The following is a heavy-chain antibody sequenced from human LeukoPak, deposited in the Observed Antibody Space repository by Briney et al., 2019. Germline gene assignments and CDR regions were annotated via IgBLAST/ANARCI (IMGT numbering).Heavy chain of an antibody. CDR1: GYTFTGYY. V-gene: IGHV1-2*02. D-gene: IGHD5-12*01. CDR3: ARDVDTVATILGIFDY. J-gene: IGHJ4*02. Sequence: RASVKVSCKASGYTFTGYYMHWVRQAPGQGLEWMGWINPNSGGTNYAQKFQGRVTMTRDTSISTAYMELSRLRSDDTAVYYCARDVDTVATILGIFDYWGQGTLVTVSS. CDR2: INPNSGGT.